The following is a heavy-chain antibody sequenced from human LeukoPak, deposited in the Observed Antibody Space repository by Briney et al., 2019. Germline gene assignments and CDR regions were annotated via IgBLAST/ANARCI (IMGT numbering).Heavy chain of an antibody. CDR1: GFXFSRYS. D-gene: IGHD4-23*01. CDR3: AREDGGKADI. CDR2: NSSSNNTI. J-gene: IGHJ3*02. V-gene: IGHV3-48*02. Sequence: GGSLRLSCAASGFXFSRYSINWVRQAPGKGLEWVSYNSSSNNTIDYADSVKGRFSISRDSAKNSLYLQMKSLRDEDTAVYYCAREDGGKADIWGQGTMVTVSS.